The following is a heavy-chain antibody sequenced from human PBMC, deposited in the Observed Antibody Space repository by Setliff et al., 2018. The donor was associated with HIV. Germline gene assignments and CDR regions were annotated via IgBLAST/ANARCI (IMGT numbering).Heavy chain of an antibody. D-gene: IGHD2-21*02. CDR3: AGSIVVVTAAPLT. Sequence: SETLSLTCTVSGGSISTSRYYWGWIRQPPGKGLEWIGSINYRGNTYYNPSLKSRAAISVDTSKNQISLKLSSVTAADTAVYYCAGSIVVVTAAPLTWGQGTLVTVSS. CDR2: INYRGNT. V-gene: IGHV4-39*01. J-gene: IGHJ5*02. CDR1: GGSISTSRYY.